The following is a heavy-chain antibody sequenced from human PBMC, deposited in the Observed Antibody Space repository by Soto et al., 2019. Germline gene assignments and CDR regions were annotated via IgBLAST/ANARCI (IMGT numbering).Heavy chain of an antibody. CDR2: ISYDGSNK. Sequence: GGSLRLSCAASGFTFSSYAMHWVRQAPGKGLEWVAVISYDGSNKYYADSVKGRFTISRDNAKNSLYLQMNSLRAEDTAVYYCARPRGDFWSGYPLGYGMDVWGQGTTVTVSS. CDR1: GFTFSSYA. V-gene: IGHV3-30-3*01. CDR3: ARPRGDFWSGYPLGYGMDV. J-gene: IGHJ6*02. D-gene: IGHD3-3*01.